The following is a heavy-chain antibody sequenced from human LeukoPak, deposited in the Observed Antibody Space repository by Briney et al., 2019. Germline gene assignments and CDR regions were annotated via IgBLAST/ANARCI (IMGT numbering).Heavy chain of an antibody. CDR1: GGTFSSYA. CDR2: IIPIFGTA. V-gene: IGHV1-69*06. Sequence: GSSVKVSCKASGGTFSSYAISWVRQAPGQGLEWMGGIIPIFGTANYAQKFQGRVTITADKSTSTAYMELSSLRSEDTAVYYCASGGGAIQPGTHGRIYYFYMDVWGKGTTVTVSS. CDR3: ASGGGAIQPGTHGRIYYFYMDV. J-gene: IGHJ6*03. D-gene: IGHD5-18*01.